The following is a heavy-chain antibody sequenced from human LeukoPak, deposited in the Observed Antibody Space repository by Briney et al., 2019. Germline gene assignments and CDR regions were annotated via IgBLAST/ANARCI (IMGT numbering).Heavy chain of an antibody. D-gene: IGHD2-2*01. CDR3: ARVIVVPAAIASYPYNWFDP. V-gene: IGHV3-74*01. CDR2: INSDGSST. Sequence: GSLRLSCAASGFTFSSYWMHWVRQAPGKGLVWVSRINSDGSSTSYADSVKGRFTISRDNAKNTLYLQMNSLRAEDTAVYYCARVIVVPAAIASYPYNWFDPWGQGTLVTVSS. J-gene: IGHJ5*02. CDR1: GFTFSSYW.